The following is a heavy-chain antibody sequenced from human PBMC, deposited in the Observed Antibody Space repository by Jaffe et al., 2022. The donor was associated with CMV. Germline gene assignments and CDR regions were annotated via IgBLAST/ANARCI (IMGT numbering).Heavy chain of an antibody. CDR2: INAGNGNT. J-gene: IGHJ5*02. CDR3: ARRGGCSGGSCYGLGWFDP. V-gene: IGHV1-3*01. CDR1: GYTFTSYA. Sequence: QVQLVQSGAEVKKPGASVKVSCKASGYTFTSYAMHWVRQAPGQRLEWMGWINAGNGNTKYSQKFQGRVTITRDTSASTAYMELSSLRSEDTAVYYCARRGGCSGGSCYGLGWFDPWGQGTLVTVSS. D-gene: IGHD2-15*01.